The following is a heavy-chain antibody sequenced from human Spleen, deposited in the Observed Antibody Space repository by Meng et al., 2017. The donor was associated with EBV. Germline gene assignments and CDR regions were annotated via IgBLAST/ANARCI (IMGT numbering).Heavy chain of an antibody. CDR2: IFSMFGTT. CDR3: ASESGRGYTPDY. V-gene: IGHV1-69*06. D-gene: IGHD3-10*01. CDR1: GGSISSYA. J-gene: IGHJ4*02. Sequence: QGTLLPFGGEVKKPGSSVRVACKASGGSISSYAVSWVRQAPGQGLEWMAGIFSMFGTTNNPQKFQGRVTVTADRSTNTAYMELSSLRSDDTAMYYCASESGRGYTPDYWGRGTLVTVSS.